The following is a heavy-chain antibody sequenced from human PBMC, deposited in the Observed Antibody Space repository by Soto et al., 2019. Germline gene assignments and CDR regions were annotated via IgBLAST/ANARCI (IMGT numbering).Heavy chain of an antibody. CDR3: AKSSAAGSGWYSYFDY. V-gene: IGHV3-9*01. CDR1: GFTFDDYV. D-gene: IGHD6-19*01. J-gene: IGHJ4*02. Sequence: EVQLVESGGGLVQPGRSLRLSCAASGFTFDDYVMHWVRQAPGKGLEWVSGISWNSGSIGYADSVKGRFTISRDNAKNSLYLQMNSLRAEDTALYYCAKSSAAGSGWYSYFDYWGQGTLVTVSS. CDR2: ISWNSGSI.